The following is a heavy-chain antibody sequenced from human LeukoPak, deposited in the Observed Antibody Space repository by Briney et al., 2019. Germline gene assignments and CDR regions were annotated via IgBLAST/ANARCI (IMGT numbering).Heavy chain of an antibody. CDR3: AKAPPYKXYFDY. CDR1: GFTFSNYA. Sequence: GGSLRLSCAGSGFTFSNYAMTWVRQAPGKGPEWVSTISSSGDATYSADSVKGRFSISRDNSKNTLYLQMNNLRADDTAVYYCAKAPPYKXYFDYWGQGILVTVSS. D-gene: IGHD1-1*01. CDR2: ISSSGDAT. J-gene: IGHJ4*02. V-gene: IGHV3-23*01.